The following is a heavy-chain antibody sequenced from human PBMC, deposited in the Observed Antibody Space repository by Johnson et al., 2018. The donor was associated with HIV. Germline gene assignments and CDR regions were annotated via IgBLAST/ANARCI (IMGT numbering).Heavy chain of an antibody. CDR1: GFTFSSYA. J-gene: IGHJ3*02. D-gene: IGHD6-19*01. Sequence: QVQLVESGGGVVQPGRSLRLSCAASGFTFSSYAMHWVRQAPGKGLEWVAVISYDGSNKYYADSVKGRFTISRDNSKNTLYLQMNSLRAEDTAVYYCARGEGSGWHLAGAFDIWGQGTMVTVSS. V-gene: IGHV3-30*04. CDR2: ISYDGSNK. CDR3: ARGEGSGWHLAGAFDI.